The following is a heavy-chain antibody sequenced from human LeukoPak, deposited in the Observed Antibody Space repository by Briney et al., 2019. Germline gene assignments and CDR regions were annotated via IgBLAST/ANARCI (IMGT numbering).Heavy chain of an antibody. CDR3: ATLNYYDSSGYYEGSPQDY. CDR1: GYTFTSYD. D-gene: IGHD3-22*01. Sequence: ASVKVSCKASGYTFTSYDINWVRQATGQGLEWMGWMNPNSGKTIYAQKFQGRVTMTEDTSTDTAYMELSSLRSEDTAVYYCATLNYYDSSGYYEGSPQDYWGQGTLVTVSS. V-gene: IGHV1-8*02. CDR2: MNPNSGKT. J-gene: IGHJ4*02.